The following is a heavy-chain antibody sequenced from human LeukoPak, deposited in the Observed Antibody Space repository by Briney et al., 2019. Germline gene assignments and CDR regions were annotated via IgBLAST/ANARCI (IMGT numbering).Heavy chain of an antibody. V-gene: IGHV3-23*01. D-gene: IGHD3-22*01. CDR3: ANGIVVVTPGAFDI. CDR2: ISGSGGST. CDR1: GLTFSNYA. J-gene: IGHJ3*02. Sequence: GGSLRLSCAASGLTFSNYALSWVRQAPGKGLEWVSAISGSGGSTYYADSVKGRFTISRDNSKNTLYLQMNSLRAEDTAVYYCANGIVVVTPGAFDIWGQGTMVTVSS.